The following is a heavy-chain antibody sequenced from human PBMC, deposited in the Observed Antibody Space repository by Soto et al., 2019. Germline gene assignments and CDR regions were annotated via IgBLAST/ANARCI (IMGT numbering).Heavy chain of an antibody. J-gene: IGHJ4*02. V-gene: IGHV3-23*01. CDR3: AKIENVLRYFDWSRATSDY. CDR2: ISGSGGST. Sequence: GGSLRLSCAASGFTFSSYAMSWVRQAPGKGLEWVSAISGSGGSTYYADSVKGRFTISRDNSKNTLYLQMNSLRAEDTAVYYCAKIENVLRYFDWSRATSDYWGQGTLVTVSS. CDR1: GFTFSSYA. D-gene: IGHD3-9*01.